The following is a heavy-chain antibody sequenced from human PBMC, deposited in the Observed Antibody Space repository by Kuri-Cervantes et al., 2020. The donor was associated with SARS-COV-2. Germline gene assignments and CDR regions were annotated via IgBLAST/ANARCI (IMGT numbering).Heavy chain of an antibody. CDR3: ASFSSSAHFDY. Sequence: SETLSLTCTVSGGSISSGDYYWSWIRQPPGKGLEWIGYIYYSGSTYYNPSLKSRVTISVDTSKNQFSLKLSSVTTADTAVYYCASFSSSAHFDYWGQGTLVTVSS. CDR2: IYYSGST. CDR1: GGSISSGDYY. J-gene: IGHJ4*02. D-gene: IGHD6-6*01. V-gene: IGHV4-30-4*08.